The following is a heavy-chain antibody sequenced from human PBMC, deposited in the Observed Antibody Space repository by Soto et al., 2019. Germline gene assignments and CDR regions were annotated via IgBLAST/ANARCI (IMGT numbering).Heavy chain of an antibody. Sequence: ASVKVSCKASGYTFTSYGISWVRQAPGQGLEWMGWISAYNGNTNYAQKLQGRVTMTTDTSTSTAYMELRSLRSDDTAVYYCASFSKGCIGGSCYWPPTIFDYWGQGTLVTVSS. CDR1: GYTFTSYG. V-gene: IGHV1-18*01. CDR2: ISAYNGNT. CDR3: ASFSKGCIGGSCYWPPTIFDY. J-gene: IGHJ4*02. D-gene: IGHD2-15*01.